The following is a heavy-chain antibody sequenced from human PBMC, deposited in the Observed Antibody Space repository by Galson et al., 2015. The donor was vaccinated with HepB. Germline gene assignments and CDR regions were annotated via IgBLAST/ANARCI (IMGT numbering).Heavy chain of an antibody. Sequence: SLRLSCAVSGFTFSSYAMHWVRQAPGKGLEWVAVISYDGSNKYYADSVKGRYTISRDNSKNTLYLQMNSLRAEDTAVYYCAKGGSSGVTNWCDRWGQGTLVTVSS. CDR3: AKGGSSGVTNWCDR. D-gene: IGHD6-19*01. J-gene: IGHJ5*02. V-gene: IGHV3-30-3*01. CDR2: ISYDGSNK. CDR1: GFTFSSYA.